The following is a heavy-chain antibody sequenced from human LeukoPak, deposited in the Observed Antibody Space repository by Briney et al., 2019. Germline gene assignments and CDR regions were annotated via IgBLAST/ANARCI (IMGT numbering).Heavy chain of an antibody. CDR3: ARDYLMWSWVEYFDY. J-gene: IGHJ4*02. CDR2: INPNSGGT. Sequence: AAVKVSCKASGYTFTGYYMHWVRQAPGQGLEWMGWINPNSGGTNYAQKFQGRVTMTRDTSISTAYMELSRLRSDDTAVYYCARDYLMWSWVEYFDYWGQGTLVTVSS. CDR1: GYTFTGYY. V-gene: IGHV1-2*02. D-gene: IGHD1-26*01.